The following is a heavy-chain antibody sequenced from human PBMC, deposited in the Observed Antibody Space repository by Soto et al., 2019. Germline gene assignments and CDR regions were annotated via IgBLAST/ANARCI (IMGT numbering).Heavy chain of an antibody. V-gene: IGHV4-30-4*01. D-gene: IGHD2-21*02. CDR2: IYYSGST. J-gene: IGHJ5*02. CDR1: GGSISSGDYY. CDR3: ARVVVTAIHWFDL. Sequence: PSETLSLTCTVSGGSISSGDYYWSWIRQPPGKGLEWIGYIYYSGSTYYNPSLKSRVTISVDTSKNQFSLKLSSVTAADTAVYYCARVVVTAIHWFDLWGQGTLVTVSS.